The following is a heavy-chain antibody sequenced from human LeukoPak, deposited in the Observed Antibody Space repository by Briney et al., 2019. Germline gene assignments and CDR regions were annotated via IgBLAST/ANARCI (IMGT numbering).Heavy chain of an antibody. J-gene: IGHJ4*02. CDR3: ARGLPPTLDTAMVFDY. Sequence: GASVKVSCKASGYTFTSYYMHWVRQAPGQGLEWMGIINPSGGSTSYALKFQGRVTMTRDTSTSTVYMELSSLRSEDTAVYYCARGLPPTLDTAMVFDYWGQGTLVTVSS. CDR2: INPSGGST. CDR1: GYTFTSYY. D-gene: IGHD5-18*01. V-gene: IGHV1-46*01.